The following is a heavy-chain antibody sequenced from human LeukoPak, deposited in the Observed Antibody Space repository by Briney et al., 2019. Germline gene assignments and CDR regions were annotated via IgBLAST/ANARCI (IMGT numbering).Heavy chain of an antibody. CDR1: GFTFSSYS. Sequence: GGSLRLSCAASGFTFSSYSMNWVRQAPGKGLEWVSSISSSSSYIYYADSVKGRFTISRDNAKNLLYLQMNSLRAEDTAVYYCAREEYSGSYYFDYWGQGTLVTVSS. CDR2: ISSSSSYI. CDR3: AREEYSGSYYFDY. J-gene: IGHJ4*02. D-gene: IGHD1-26*01. V-gene: IGHV3-21*01.